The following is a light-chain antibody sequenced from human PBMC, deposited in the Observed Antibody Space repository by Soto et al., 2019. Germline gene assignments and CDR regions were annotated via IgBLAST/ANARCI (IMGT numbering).Light chain of an antibody. CDR1: QSISTW. CDR2: KAS. J-gene: IGKJ1*01. Sequence: DIQMTQSPSTLSASVGDRITITCRASQSISTWLAWYQQKPGKAPKLLIYKASSLQSAVPSRFSGSGSGTELTLTISRLQPDDVATYYCQNYNTYSRAFGQGTKVEIK. V-gene: IGKV1-5*03. CDR3: QNYNTYSRA.